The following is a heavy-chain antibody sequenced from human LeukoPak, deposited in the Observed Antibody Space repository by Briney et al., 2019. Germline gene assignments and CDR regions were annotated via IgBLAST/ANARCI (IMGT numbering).Heavy chain of an antibody. D-gene: IGHD7-27*01. V-gene: IGHV4-61*01. CDR3: ATRRLGNDY. CDR2: IYYTET. Sequence: SETLSLTCTVSGGSIRSSSYYWSWIRQSPGKGLEWIGYIYYTETSYNPSLKSRVTISADTSKNQFSLKLYSVTAADTAVYYCATRRLGNDYWGKGTLVTVSS. J-gene: IGHJ4*02. CDR1: GGSIRSSSYY.